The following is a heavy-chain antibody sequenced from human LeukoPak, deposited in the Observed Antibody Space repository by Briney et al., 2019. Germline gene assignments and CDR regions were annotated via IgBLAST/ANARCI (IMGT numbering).Heavy chain of an antibody. J-gene: IGHJ4*02. CDR3: ASASGHSSGYYRLDY. D-gene: IGHD3-22*01. CDR2: IYYSGST. CDR1: GGSISSGGYY. V-gene: IGHV4-31*03. Sequence: SETLSLTCTVSGGSISSGGYYWSWIRQHPGKGLEWIGYIYYSGSTYYSPSLKSRVTISVDKSKNQFSLKLSSVTAADTAVYYCASASGHSSGYYRLDYWGQGTLVTVSS.